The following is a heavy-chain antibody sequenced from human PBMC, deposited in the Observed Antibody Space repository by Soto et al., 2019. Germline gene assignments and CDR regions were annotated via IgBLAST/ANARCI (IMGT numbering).Heavy chain of an antibody. CDR1: GLTFSSYG. Sequence: GGSLRLSCPASGLTFSSYGLHWVRQAPGKGLEWVAVISYDGSNKYYADSVKGRFTISRDNSKNTLYLQMNSLRAEDTAVYYCAKDIYGVWAHDSSGYYY. J-gene: IGHJ6*01. D-gene: IGHD3-22*01. V-gene: IGHV3-30*18. CDR2: ISYDGSNK. CDR3: AKDIYGVWAHDSSGYYY.